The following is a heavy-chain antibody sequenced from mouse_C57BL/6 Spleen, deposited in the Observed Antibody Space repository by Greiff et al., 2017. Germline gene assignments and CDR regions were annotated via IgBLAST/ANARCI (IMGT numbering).Heavy chain of an antibody. V-gene: IGHV1-54*01. J-gene: IGHJ4*01. D-gene: IGHD2-3*01. CDR2: FNPGSGGT. CDR1: GYAFTNYL. Sequence: QVQLQQSGAELVRPGTSVKVSCKASGYAFTNYLIEWVKQRPGQGLEWIGVFNPGSGGTNYNEKFKGKATLTADKSSSTAYMQLSSLTSEDSAVYFCARGQYDEYGALDYWGQGTSVTVSS. CDR3: ARGQYDEYGALDY.